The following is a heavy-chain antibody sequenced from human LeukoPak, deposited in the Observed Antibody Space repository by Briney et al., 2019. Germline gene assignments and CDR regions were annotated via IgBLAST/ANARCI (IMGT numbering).Heavy chain of an antibody. CDR1: GFTFSSYS. J-gene: IGHJ4*02. Sequence: GGSLRLSCAASGFTFSSYSMNWVRQAPGKGLEWVSYISSSSSTIYYADSVKGRFTISRDNAKNSLYLQMNSLRAEDTAVYYCARGADSSSWDFDYWGQGTLVTVSS. CDR3: ARGADSSSWDFDY. CDR2: ISSSSSTI. D-gene: IGHD6-13*01. V-gene: IGHV3-48*01.